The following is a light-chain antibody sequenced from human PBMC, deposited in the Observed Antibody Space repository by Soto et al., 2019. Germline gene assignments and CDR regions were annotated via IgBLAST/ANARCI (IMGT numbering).Light chain of an antibody. V-gene: IGKV3-15*01. CDR1: QSISDT. Sequence: EIVMTQSPATLSVSPGGRATLSCRASQSISDTLAWYQQKPGQAPRLLIYGASTRATGIPARFSGSGSGTEFTLTISGLQSEDFAVYYCQQYNNWPQTFGQGTKVDIK. J-gene: IGKJ1*01. CDR2: GAS. CDR3: QQYNNWPQT.